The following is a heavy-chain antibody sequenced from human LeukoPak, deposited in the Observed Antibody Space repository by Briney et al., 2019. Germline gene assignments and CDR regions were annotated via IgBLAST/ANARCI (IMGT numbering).Heavy chain of an antibody. V-gene: IGHV3-66*02. CDR1: GFTVSSSS. J-gene: IGHJ4*02. CDR2: IYGSGTT. CDR3: ARDRGGDGGFDS. Sequence: GGSLRLSCAASGFTVSSSSMNWVRQAPGKGLEWVSFIYGSGTTYYGDAVKGRFTISRDNSKNTLYLQMISVRGEDTAVYYCARDRGGDGGFDSWGRGTLVTVS. D-gene: IGHD3-16*01.